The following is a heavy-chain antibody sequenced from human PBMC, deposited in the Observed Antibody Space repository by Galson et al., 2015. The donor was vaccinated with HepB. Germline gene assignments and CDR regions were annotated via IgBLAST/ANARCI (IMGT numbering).Heavy chain of an antibody. V-gene: IGHV3-74*01. J-gene: IGHJ4*02. Sequence: SLRLSCAASGFTFSSYWMHWVRQAPEKGLVWVSRINSDGSSTSYADSVKGRFTISRDNAKNTLFLQMNSLRAEDTAVYYCGGGGFSSSWYWGYWGQGTLVTVSS. D-gene: IGHD6-13*01. CDR1: GFTFSSYW. CDR2: INSDGSST. CDR3: GGGGFSSSWYWGY.